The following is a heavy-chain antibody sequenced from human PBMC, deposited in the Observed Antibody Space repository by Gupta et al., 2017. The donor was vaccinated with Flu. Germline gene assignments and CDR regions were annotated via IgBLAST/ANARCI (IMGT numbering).Heavy chain of an antibody. V-gene: IGHV3-7*01. Sequence: EVQLVESGGGLVQPGGSLRLSCAASGFTLSNNWISWVRQVPGKGLEWVANIKQDGSEIHYVDSVKGRFTISRDNAKNSVFLQMNSLRAEDTAVYYCAKNSYGPGGPYLQHWGQGTLVTVSS. CDR3: AKNSYGPGGPYLQH. J-gene: IGHJ1*01. CDR2: IKQDGSEI. D-gene: IGHD5-18*01. CDR1: GFTLSNNW.